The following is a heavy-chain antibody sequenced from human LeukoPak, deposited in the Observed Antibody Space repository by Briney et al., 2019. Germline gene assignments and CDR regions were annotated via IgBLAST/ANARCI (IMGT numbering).Heavy chain of an antibody. CDR3: ARTDWFDP. Sequence: GGSLRLSCAASEFSFTYYAMSWFRQAPGKGLEWVSAISATGGNTYYADSVKGRFTISRDNAKNTLYLQMNSLRAEDTAVYYCARTDWFDPWGQGTLVTVSS. CDR2: ISATGGNT. J-gene: IGHJ5*02. V-gene: IGHV3-23*01. CDR1: EFSFTYYA.